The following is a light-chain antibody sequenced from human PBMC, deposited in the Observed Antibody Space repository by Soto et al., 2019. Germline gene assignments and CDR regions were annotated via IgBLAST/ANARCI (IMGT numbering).Light chain of an antibody. J-gene: IGLJ2*01. CDR3: AAWDDSLNGVV. CDR2: YDD. Sequence: QSVLTQPPSVSEAPRQRVTISCSGSSSNIGDNTVNWYQHLPGKAPKLLIYYDDLKPSGVSDRFSGSKSGTSASLAISGLQAEDEGDYYCAAWDDSLNGVVFGGGTKLTVL. CDR1: SSNIGDNT. V-gene: IGLV1-36*01.